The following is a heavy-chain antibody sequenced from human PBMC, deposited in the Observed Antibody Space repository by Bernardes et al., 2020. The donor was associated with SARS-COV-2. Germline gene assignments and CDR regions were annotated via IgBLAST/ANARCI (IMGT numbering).Heavy chain of an antibody. CDR2: IWYDGSNK. CDR3: ARKGYQLLYYGMDV. V-gene: IGHV3-33*01. J-gene: IGHJ6*02. CDR1: GFTFSSYG. D-gene: IGHD2-2*01. Sequence: GGSLRLSCAASGFTFSSYGMHWVRQAPGKGLEWVAVIWYDGSNKYYADSVKGRFTISRDNSKNTLYLQMNSLRAEDTAVYYCARKGYQLLYYGMDVWGQGTTVTVSS.